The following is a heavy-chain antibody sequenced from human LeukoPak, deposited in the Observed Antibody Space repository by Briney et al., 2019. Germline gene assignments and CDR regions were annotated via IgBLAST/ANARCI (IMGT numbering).Heavy chain of an antibody. CDR2: INSDGSST. CDR1: GFTFSSYW. V-gene: IGHV3-74*01. CDR3: TKRPFSGYFEY. J-gene: IGHJ4*02. Sequence: TGGSLRLSCAASGFTFSSYWMHWVRQAPGKGLVWVSRINSDGSSTSYADSVKGRFTISRDNAKNMLYLQMTSLRAEDTAVYYCTKRPFSGYFEYWGQGTLVTVSS. D-gene: IGHD6-25*01.